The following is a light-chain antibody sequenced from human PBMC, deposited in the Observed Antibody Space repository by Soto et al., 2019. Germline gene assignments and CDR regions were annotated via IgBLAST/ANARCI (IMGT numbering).Light chain of an antibody. CDR2: EAS. CDR3: QPHAHRPLT. V-gene: IGKV3-11*01. CDR1: PSVGNN. J-gene: IGKJ4*01. Sequence: ELVCPPSPATLSLSPGARAHISCRASPSVGNNLAGYQPKPGQAPGLLIYEASTRATGIPARFSGSGSGTDFTLTISSLEPEDFAVYYCQPHAHRPLTVGRGTTVDIK.